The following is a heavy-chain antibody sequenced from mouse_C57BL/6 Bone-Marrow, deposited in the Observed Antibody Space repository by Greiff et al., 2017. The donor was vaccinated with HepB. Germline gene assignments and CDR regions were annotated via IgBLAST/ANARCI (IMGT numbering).Heavy chain of an antibody. CDR1: GYTFTDYE. CDR2: IDPETGGT. CDR3: TRGVPWFAY. J-gene: IGHJ3*01. Sequence: QVHVKQSGAELVRPGASVTLSCKASGYTFTDYEMHWVKQTPVHGLEWIGAIDPETGGTAYNQKFKGKAILTADKSSSTAYMELRSLTSEDSAVYYCTRGVPWFAYWGQGTLVTVSA. V-gene: IGHV1-15*01. D-gene: IGHD2-14*01.